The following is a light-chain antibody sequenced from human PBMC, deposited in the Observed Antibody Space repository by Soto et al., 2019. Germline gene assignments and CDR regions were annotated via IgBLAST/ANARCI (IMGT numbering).Light chain of an antibody. J-gene: IGKJ1*01. CDR1: QSVSSSY. CDR2: GAS. CDR3: QQYGSPLA. V-gene: IGKV3-20*01. Sequence: EIVLTQSPGTLSLSPGERATLSCRASQSVSSSYLAWYQQKPGQAPRLLICGASSRATGIPDRFSGSGSGTDFTLTISRLEPEDFAVYYCQQYGSPLAFGQGTKVEIK.